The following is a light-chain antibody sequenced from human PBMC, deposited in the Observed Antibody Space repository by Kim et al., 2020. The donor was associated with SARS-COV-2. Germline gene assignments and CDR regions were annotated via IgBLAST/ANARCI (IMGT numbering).Light chain of an antibody. CDR1: QSLVHSDGNTY. CDR2: KVS. Sequence: DVVMTQSPLSLPVTLGQPASISCRSSQSLVHSDGNTYLNWFQQRPGQSPRRLIYKVSNRDSGVPDRFSGSGSGTDFTLKISRVEPEGVGVCYCKQGTHWPPYTFGQGTKLEI. V-gene: IGKV2-30*02. J-gene: IGKJ2*01. CDR3: KQGTHWPPYT.